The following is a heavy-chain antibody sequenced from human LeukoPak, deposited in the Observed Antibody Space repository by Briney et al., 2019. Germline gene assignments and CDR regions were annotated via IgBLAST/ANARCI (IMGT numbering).Heavy chain of an antibody. J-gene: IGHJ3*02. D-gene: IGHD6-25*01. CDR1: GFTFSNYW. Sequence: PGGSLRLSCAASGFTFSNYWMHWVRQVPGKWLVWVSRINSDGSSTSYADSVKGRFTISRDNAKNTLYLQMNSLRAEDTAVYYCARRSAAKDAFDIWGQGTMVTVSS. V-gene: IGHV3-74*01. CDR3: ARRSAAKDAFDI. CDR2: INSDGSST.